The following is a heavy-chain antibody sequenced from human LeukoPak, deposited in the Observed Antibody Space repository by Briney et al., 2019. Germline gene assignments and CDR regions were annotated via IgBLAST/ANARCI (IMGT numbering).Heavy chain of an antibody. CDR2: IYTSGST. J-gene: IGHJ4*02. V-gene: IGHV4-4*07. CDR3: ARSGDYDYVWGSYRLDY. D-gene: IGHD3-16*02. CDR1: GASVTTYY. Sequence: PSETLSLTCTVSGASVTTYYWSWIRQPAGKGLEWIGRIYTSGSTNYNPSLKSRVTISVDTSKNQFSLKLSSVTAADTAVYYCARSGDYDYVWGSYRLDYWGQGTLVTVSS.